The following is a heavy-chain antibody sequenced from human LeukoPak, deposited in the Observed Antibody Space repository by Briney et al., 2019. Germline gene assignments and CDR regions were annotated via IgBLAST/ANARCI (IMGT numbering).Heavy chain of an antibody. CDR1: GGSISSYY. V-gene: IGHV4-59*08. J-gene: IGHJ4*02. CDR3: ARHGGGSGSRFYCFDY. Sequence: SETLSLTCTVSGGSISSYYWSWIRQPPGKGLEWIGYIYYSGSTNYNPSLKSRVTISVDTSKNQFSLKLSSVTAADTAVYYCARHGGGSGSRFYCFDYWGQGTLVTVSS. D-gene: IGHD1-26*01. CDR2: IYYSGST.